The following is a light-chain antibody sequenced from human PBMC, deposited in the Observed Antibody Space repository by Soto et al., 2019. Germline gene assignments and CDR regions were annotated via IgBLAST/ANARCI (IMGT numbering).Light chain of an antibody. J-gene: IGLJ1*01. Sequence: QSALPQPASVSGSPGQSITISCTGTPRDIGNYNYVSWYQHLPGKAPKLMIYDVGSRPSGVSSRFSGSKSGNTASLAIFGLQAEDEADYYCNSYREDHPRFYVFGTGT. CDR3: NSYREDHPRFYV. V-gene: IGLV2-14*03. CDR1: PRDIGNYNY. CDR2: DVG.